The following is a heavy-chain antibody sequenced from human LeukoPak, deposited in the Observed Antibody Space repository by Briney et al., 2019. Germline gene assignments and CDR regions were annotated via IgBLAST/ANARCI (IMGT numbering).Heavy chain of an antibody. Sequence: GASVKVSCKASGYTFTSYDINWVRQATGQGLEWMGWMNPNSGNTGYAQKFQGRVTMTRNTSISTAYMELSSLRSEDTAVCYCARGRRFLEWLLAYYYYYMDVWGKGTTVTVSS. J-gene: IGHJ6*03. CDR3: ARGRRFLEWLLAYYYYYMDV. D-gene: IGHD3-3*01. V-gene: IGHV1-8*01. CDR1: GYTFTSYD. CDR2: MNPNSGNT.